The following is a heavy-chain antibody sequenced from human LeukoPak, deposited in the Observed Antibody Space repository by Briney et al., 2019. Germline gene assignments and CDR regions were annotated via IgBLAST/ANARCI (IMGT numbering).Heavy chain of an antibody. CDR1: GFIFRNYA. Sequence: GGSLRLSCAASGFIFRNYAMSWVRQAPGKGLEWVSAITGGGDTTYYADSVKGRFTISRDNSKNTLYVEMNTLRAEDTAVYYCAKWGDYDILTGYYVSDFWGQGALVTVSS. V-gene: IGHV3-23*01. CDR2: ITGGGDTT. CDR3: AKWGDYDILTGYYVSDF. D-gene: IGHD3-9*01. J-gene: IGHJ4*02.